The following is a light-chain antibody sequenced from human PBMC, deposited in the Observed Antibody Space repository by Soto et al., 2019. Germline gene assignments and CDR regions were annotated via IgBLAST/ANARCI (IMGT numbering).Light chain of an antibody. CDR1: QSISTY. Sequence: EIVLTQSPATVSLSQGESATLSCRASQSISTYLAWYQQKPGQAPRLLIYDASKRITGIPARFSGSGSGTDFTLTISSLEPEDFAVYYCQQRFNWPRTFGQRTKVDI. CDR3: QQRFNWPRT. J-gene: IGKJ1*01. CDR2: DAS. V-gene: IGKV3-11*01.